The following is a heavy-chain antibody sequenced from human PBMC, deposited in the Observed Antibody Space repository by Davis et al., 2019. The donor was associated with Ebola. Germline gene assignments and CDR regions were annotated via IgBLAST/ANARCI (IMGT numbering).Heavy chain of an antibody. CDR3: GSGSTEVSAAVVY. Sequence: ASVKVSCKASGDTLISYDINWVRQATGQGLEWVGWVNPNSGNTGYAQKFQGRVTMTRDTSISTAYMELSSLRSEDTAVYYCGSGSTEVSAAVVYWGQGTLVTVSS. CDR1: GDTLISYD. V-gene: IGHV1-8*02. CDR2: VNPNSGNT. D-gene: IGHD2-2*01. J-gene: IGHJ4*02.